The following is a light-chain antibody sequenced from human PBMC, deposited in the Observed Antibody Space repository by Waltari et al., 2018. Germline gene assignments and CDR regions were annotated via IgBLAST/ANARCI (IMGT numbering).Light chain of an antibody. CDR1: DLPKQF. J-gene: IGLJ2*01. CDR2: KDN. CDR3: QSADSSSTQVV. Sequence: YELTQPSSVSVSPGQTAQITCSGDDLPKQFTHWYQQKPGQAPLMVMYKDNERPSGIPERFSGSISGTTVTLTISGVQVEDEADYYCQSADSSSTQVVFGGGTKLLVL. V-gene: IGLV3-25*03.